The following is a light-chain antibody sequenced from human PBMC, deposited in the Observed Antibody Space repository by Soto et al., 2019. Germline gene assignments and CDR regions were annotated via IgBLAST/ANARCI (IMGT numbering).Light chain of an antibody. CDR2: DVT. V-gene: IGLV2-14*03. CDR3: TSFTTSGTVV. CDR1: SSDVGGYNY. J-gene: IGLJ3*02. Sequence: QSALTQPASVSGSPGQSITISCTGTSSDVGGYNYVSWYQQHPDNAPKLMIYDVTNRPSGVSDRFSGSKSGNTASLTISGLQAEDEADYYCTSFTTSGTVVFGGGTKLTVL.